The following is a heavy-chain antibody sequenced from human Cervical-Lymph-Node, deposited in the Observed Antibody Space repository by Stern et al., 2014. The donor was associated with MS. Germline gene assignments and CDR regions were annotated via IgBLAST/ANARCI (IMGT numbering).Heavy chain of an antibody. Sequence: QLVQSGAEVKKPGSSVKVSCKASGGTFSGYTFSWVRQAPGQGLEWKFQGRVTITADKSMDTAYMELNTLRSEDTAVYYCARDSDFFTGYQGYFDSWGQGTLVTVSS. CDR3: ARDSDFFTGYQGYFDS. J-gene: IGHJ4*02. V-gene: IGHV1-69*06. D-gene: IGHD3-9*01. CDR1: GGTFSGYT.